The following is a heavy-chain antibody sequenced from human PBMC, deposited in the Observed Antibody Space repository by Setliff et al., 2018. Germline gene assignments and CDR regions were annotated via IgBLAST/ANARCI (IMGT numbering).Heavy chain of an antibody. J-gene: IGHJ4*02. Sequence: LGGSLRLSCAASGFTFSSYGMHWVRQAPGKGLEWVAFIRYDGSNKYYADSVKGRFTISRDNSKNTLYLQMNNLRGEDTAVYYCAKGRGSSFAAQNYWGQGTLVTVSS. CDR2: IRYDGSNK. CDR3: AKGRGSSFAAQNY. V-gene: IGHV3-30*02. CDR1: GFTFSSYG. D-gene: IGHD6-6*01.